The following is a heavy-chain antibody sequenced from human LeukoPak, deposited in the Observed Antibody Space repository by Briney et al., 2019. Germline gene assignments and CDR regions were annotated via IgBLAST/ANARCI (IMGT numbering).Heavy chain of an antibody. Sequence: GGSLRLSCAASGFTVSSNYMSWVRQAPGKRLEWVSGIYSGGSTYYAASVKGRFTISRDNSKNTLYLQMNSLRAEDTAVYYCARLGWYSSGWYGNNWFDPWGQGTLVTVSS. J-gene: IGHJ5*02. CDR1: GFTVSSNY. CDR2: IYSGGST. V-gene: IGHV3-66*04. CDR3: ARLGWYSSGWYGNNWFDP. D-gene: IGHD6-19*01.